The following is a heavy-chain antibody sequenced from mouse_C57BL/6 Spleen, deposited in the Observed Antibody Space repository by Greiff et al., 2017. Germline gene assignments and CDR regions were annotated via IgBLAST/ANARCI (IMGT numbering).Heavy chain of an antibody. CDR3: ARDYDGEGGYSFDY. V-gene: IGHV1-55*01. D-gene: IGHD2-4*01. CDR1: GYTFTSYW. CDR2: IYPGSGST. J-gene: IGHJ2*01. Sequence: QVQLKQPGAELVKPGASVKMSCKASGYTFTSYWITWVKQRPGQGLEWIGDIYPGSGSTNYNEKFKSKATLTVDTSSSTAYMQLSSLTSEDSAVYYCARDYDGEGGYSFDYWGQGTTLTVSS.